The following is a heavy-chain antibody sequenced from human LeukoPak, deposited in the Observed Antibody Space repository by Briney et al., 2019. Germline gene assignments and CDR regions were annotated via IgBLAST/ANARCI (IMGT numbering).Heavy chain of an antibody. V-gene: IGHV1-18*01. CDR1: GYTFTSYG. CDR3: ARDLIGYCSGGSCPTAGY. D-gene: IGHD2-15*01. J-gene: IGHJ4*02. CDR2: ISAYNGNT. Sequence: ASVKVSCKASGYTFTSYGISWVRQAPGQGLEWMGWISAYNGNTNYAQKLQGRVTMTTDTSTSTAYMELRSLRSDETAVYYCARDLIGYCSGGSCPTAGYWGQGTLVTVSS.